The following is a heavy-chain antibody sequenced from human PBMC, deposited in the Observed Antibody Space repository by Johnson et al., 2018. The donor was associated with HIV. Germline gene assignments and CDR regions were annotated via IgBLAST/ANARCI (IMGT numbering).Heavy chain of an antibody. CDR3: ARVQRSGWFHTDAFDL. Sequence: QVQLVESGGGVVQPGGSLRLSCAAFGFTFSTYGIHWVRQAPGKGLEWVAFIRSDGTNNYYADFVKGRFSISRDNSKNTLYLQMNSLRAEDTAVYFCARVQRSGWFHTDAFDLWGQGTMVTVSS. J-gene: IGHJ3*01. V-gene: IGHV3-30*02. CDR1: GFTFSTYG. CDR2: IRSDGTNN. D-gene: IGHD6-19*01.